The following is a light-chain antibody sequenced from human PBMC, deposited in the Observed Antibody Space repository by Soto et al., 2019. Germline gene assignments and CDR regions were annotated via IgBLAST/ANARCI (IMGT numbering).Light chain of an antibody. V-gene: IGLV1-51*01. CDR1: SSNIGNNF. CDR3: ATWESSLSVGV. CDR2: DDN. Sequence: QSVLTQPPSVSAAPGQKVTISCSGGSSNIGNNFVSWYQQFPGTAPKLLIYDDNKRPSGIPDRFSGSKSGTSATLGITGLQTGDEADYYCATWESSLSVGVFGGGTKLTVL. J-gene: IGLJ2*01.